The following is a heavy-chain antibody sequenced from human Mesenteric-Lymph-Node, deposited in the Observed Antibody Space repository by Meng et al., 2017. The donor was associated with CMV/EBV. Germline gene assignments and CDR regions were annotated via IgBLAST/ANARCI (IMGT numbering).Heavy chain of an antibody. CDR2: ISYDGSNK. J-gene: IGHJ4*02. D-gene: IGHD7-27*01. CDR1: GFTFSSYW. V-gene: IGHV3-30*03. Sequence: GGSLRLSCTASGFTFSSYWMHWVRQAPGKGLEWVAVISYDGSNKYYAYSVKGRFTISRDNSKNTLYLQMNSLRAEDTAVYYCAGKNWDRLDYWGLGTLVTVSS. CDR3: AGKNWDRLDY.